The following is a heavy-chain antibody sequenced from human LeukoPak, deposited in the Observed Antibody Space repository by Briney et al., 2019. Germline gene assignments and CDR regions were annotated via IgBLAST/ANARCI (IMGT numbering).Heavy chain of an antibody. J-gene: IGHJ4*02. CDR2: INHSGST. CDR3: ARGLRFLNY. CDR1: GGSFSGYC. Sequence: PSETLSLTCAVYGGSFSGYCWSWIRQPPGKGLEWIGEINHSGSTNYNPSLKSRVTISVDTSKNQFSLKLSSVTAADTAVYYCARGLRFLNYWGQGTLVTVSS. V-gene: IGHV4-34*01. D-gene: IGHD3-3*01.